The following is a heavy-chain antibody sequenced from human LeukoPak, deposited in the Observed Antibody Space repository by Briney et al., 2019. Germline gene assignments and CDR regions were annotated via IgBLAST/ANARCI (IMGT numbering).Heavy chain of an antibody. Sequence: KLPGRVTMTTDTSTSTAYMELRSLRPDDTAVYYCARDPDISTNWFDPWGQGTLVTVSS. V-gene: IGHV1-18*01. J-gene: IGHJ5*02. D-gene: IGHD3-9*01. CDR3: ARDPDISTNWFDP.